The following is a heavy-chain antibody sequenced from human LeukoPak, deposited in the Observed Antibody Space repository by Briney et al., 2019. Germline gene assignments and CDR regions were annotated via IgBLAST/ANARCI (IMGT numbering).Heavy chain of an antibody. V-gene: IGHV3-21*01. CDR3: ASSPDIVVVVAASPPHYYYYGMDV. J-gene: IGHJ6*02. Sequence: GGSLRLSCAASGFTFSSYSMNWVRQAPGEGLEWVSSISSSSSYIYYADSVKGRFTISRDNAKNSLYLQMNSLRAEDTAVYYCASSPDIVVVVAASPPHYYYYGMDVWGQGTTVTVSS. CDR2: ISSSSSYI. CDR1: GFTFSSYS. D-gene: IGHD2-15*01.